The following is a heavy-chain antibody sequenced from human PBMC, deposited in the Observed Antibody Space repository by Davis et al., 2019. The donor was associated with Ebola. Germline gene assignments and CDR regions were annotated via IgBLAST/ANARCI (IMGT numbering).Heavy chain of an antibody. CDR3: ARGWLRTGLDV. J-gene: IGHJ6*02. CDR2: TYYNSKWYN. Sequence: HSQTLSLTCAISGDIVSRNAWNWIRQSPSRGLEWLGRTYYNSKWYNDYAVAVKSRITINPDTAKNQFSLQLNSVTPEDTALYYCARGWLRTGLDVWGQGTTVTVSS. CDR1: GDIVSRNA. D-gene: IGHD5-18*01. V-gene: IGHV6-1*01.